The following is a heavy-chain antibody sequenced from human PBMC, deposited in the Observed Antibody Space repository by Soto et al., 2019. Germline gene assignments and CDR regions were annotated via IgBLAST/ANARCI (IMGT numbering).Heavy chain of an antibody. CDR3: TRPFAYQMPSFGYVDL. D-gene: IGHD2-2*01. Sequence: EEQVLESGGGLVQPGGSLRLSCAASGFSFGSYVMTWVRQAPGKGLEWVSGISASGRSTYYADSVKGRFTVSRDDSKNTLYRDMNNLRVEDTAVDFWTRPFAYQMPSFGYVDLWGRGTLVTVSP. CDR2: ISASGRST. J-gene: IGHJ2*01. CDR1: GFSFGSYV. V-gene: IGHV3-23*01.